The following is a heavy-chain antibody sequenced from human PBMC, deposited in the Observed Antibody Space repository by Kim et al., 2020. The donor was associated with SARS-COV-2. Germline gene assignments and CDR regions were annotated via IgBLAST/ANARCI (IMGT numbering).Heavy chain of an antibody. J-gene: IGHJ5*02. V-gene: IGHV4-39*01. D-gene: IGHD1-26*01. CDR3: ARLGPGLLSWFDP. Sequence: YNPCLRSLVTVSVDTSKSEFSLRLSSETAADTAVYYCARLGPGLLSWFDPWGQGTLVTVSS.